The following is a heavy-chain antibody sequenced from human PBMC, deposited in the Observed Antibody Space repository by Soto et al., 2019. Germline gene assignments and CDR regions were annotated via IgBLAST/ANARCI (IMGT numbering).Heavy chain of an antibody. J-gene: IGHJ4*02. CDR3: ARLVYDTRLNYMYFDF. Sequence: QVKLQESGPGLATPSGTLSLTCAVSGVSLTSGNWWTWVRQSPQRGLEYIGEIFHDGTANYYPSFESRVAMSVDTSRNQFSLKLTSVTAADTAVYFCARLVYDTRLNYMYFDFWGPGTLVTVSS. CDR2: IFHDGTA. CDR1: GVSLTSGNW. V-gene: IGHV4-4*02. D-gene: IGHD3-10*01.